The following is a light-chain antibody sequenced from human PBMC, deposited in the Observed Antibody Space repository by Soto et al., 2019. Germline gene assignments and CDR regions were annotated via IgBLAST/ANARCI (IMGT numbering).Light chain of an antibody. V-gene: IGKV1-39*01. Sequence: DIQMTQSPSSLSASVGDRVTITCRASQNIGNYLHWYQQQPGKAPKLLIYSVSNLQTGVPSRFSGRGYGTDFTLTISSLQPEDSSTFYCQQSYNSPTWTFGQGTKVEIK. CDR1: QNIGNY. CDR3: QQSYNSPTWT. J-gene: IGKJ1*01. CDR2: SVS.